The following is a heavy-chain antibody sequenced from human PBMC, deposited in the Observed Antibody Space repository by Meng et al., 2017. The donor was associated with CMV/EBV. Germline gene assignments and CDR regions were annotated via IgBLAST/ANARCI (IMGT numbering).Heavy chain of an antibody. V-gene: IGHV3-23*01. CDR2: ISGSGGST. CDR1: GFTFSSYW. CDR3: AKDLISTYYYDSSGSY. J-gene: IGHJ4*02. D-gene: IGHD3-22*01. Sequence: GESLKISCAASGFTFSSYWMHWVRQAPGKGLEWVSAISGSGGSTYYADSVKGRFTISRDNSKNTLYLQMNSLRAEDTAVYYCAKDLISTYYYDSSGSYWGQGTLVTVSS.